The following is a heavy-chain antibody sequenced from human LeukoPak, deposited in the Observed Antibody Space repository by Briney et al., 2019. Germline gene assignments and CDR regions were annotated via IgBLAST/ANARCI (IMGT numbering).Heavy chain of an antibody. Sequence: GGSLRLSCAASGFTFDDYAMHWVRQAPGKGLEWVSGISWNSGSIGYADSVKGRFTISRDNAKNSLYLQMNSLRAEDMALYYCAKGADSWSGSSFDYWGQGTLVTVSS. J-gene: IGHJ4*02. CDR1: GFTFDDYA. CDR2: ISWNSGSI. V-gene: IGHV3-9*03. D-gene: IGHD3-3*01. CDR3: AKGADSWSGSSFDY.